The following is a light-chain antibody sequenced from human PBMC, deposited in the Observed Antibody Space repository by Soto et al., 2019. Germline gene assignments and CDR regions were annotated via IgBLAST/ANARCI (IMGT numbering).Light chain of an antibody. J-gene: IGKJ1*01. CDR1: QSVTSN. Sequence: EIVMTQSPAALSVSPGERATLSCRASQSVTSNLAWYQQNPGQAPRLLIYGASTRATGIPARFSGSGSGTEFTLTISILKSEDFAVYYCQQYNNWPQWTFGQGTKVEIK. CDR3: QQYNNWPQWT. V-gene: IGKV3-15*01. CDR2: GAS.